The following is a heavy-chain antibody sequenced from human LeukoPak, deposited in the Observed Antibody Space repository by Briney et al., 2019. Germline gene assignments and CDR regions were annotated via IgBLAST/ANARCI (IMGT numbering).Heavy chain of an antibody. CDR1: GFTVSSSY. D-gene: IGHD2-15*01. V-gene: IGHV3-53*01. J-gene: IGHJ3*02. CDR2: IYRDGTT. Sequence: GGSLRLSCAASGFTVSSSYMNWVRQVPGKGLEWVSVIYRDGTTYYADSVKGRFTISRDNSKNTLYLQMNSLRAEDTAMYYCARNKRMTPNDAFDTWGQGTVVTVSS. CDR3: ARNKRMTPNDAFDT.